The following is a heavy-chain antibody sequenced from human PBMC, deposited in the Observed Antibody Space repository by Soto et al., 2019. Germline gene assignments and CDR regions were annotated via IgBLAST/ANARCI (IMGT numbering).Heavy chain of an antibody. J-gene: IGHJ4*02. CDR1: DSSINSNYY. Sequence: SETRSLTCGVSDSSINSNYYWLWIRQPPGKGLEWIGAIHHSGTTYYTPSLKSRVTISMDMSKNHFSLRLTSVTAADTAVYYCASGLYGGNFDYWGQGTPVTVSS. CDR3: ASGLYGGNFDY. D-gene: IGHD4-17*01. V-gene: IGHV4-38-2*01. CDR2: IHHSGTT.